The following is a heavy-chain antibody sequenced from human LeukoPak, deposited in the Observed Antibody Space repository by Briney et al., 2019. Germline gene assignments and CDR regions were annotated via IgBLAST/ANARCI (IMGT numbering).Heavy chain of an antibody. CDR1: GYPFDDYV. CDR3: ARDDEGYYYYGMDV. Sequence: GGSLRLSCAASGYPFDDYVMSCVRQAPPKGQEWVSTISRSSSYIYYADSVKGRFTISRDNAKNSLYLKMNSLRAEDTAVYYCARDDEGYYYYGMDVWGQGTTVTVSS. CDR2: ISRSSSYI. V-gene: IGHV3-21*01. J-gene: IGHJ6*02.